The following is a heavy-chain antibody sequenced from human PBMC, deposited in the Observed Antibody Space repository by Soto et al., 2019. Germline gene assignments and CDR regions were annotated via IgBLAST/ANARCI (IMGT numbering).Heavy chain of an antibody. Sequence: QVQLVQSGAEVKKPGSSVKVSCKASGGTFSSYAISWVRQAPGQGLEWMGGIIPIFGTANYAQKFQGRVTITADESTSTAYMELSSLRSEDTAVYYCARKVLGSSLSVASSHQAYNWFDPWGQGTLVTVSS. J-gene: IGHJ5*02. V-gene: IGHV1-69*01. D-gene: IGHD2-2*01. CDR3: ARKVLGSSLSVASSHQAYNWFDP. CDR2: IIPIFGTA. CDR1: GGTFSSYA.